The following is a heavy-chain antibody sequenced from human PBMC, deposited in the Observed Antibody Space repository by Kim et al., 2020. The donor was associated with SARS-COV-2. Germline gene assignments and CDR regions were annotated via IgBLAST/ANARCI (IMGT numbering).Heavy chain of an antibody. CDR3: TRDMTNSY. J-gene: IGHJ4*02. CDR1: GFTFSDYT. Sequence: GGSLRLSCAASGFTFSDYTMNWVRQAPGTGLEWVSSISNSGNYKYYLDSVKGRFTISRDNAKNSLFLQMNSLRAEDTAVYYCTRDMTNSYWGQGTVVTVSS. CDR2: ISNSGNYK. D-gene: IGHD2-8*01. V-gene: IGHV3-21*01.